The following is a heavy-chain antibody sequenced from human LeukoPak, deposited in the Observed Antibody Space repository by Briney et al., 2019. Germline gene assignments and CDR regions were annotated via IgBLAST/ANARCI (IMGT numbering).Heavy chain of an antibody. J-gene: IGHJ4*02. CDR3: AREIGGSYYDY. CDR2: SNPTGGRT. Sequence: ASVKVSCEASEYTFTNYYLHWVRQAPGEGREWMGVSNPTGGRTTYAQKFQGRVTMTRDASTSTAYRELRSLRTEDTAVYFCAREIGGSYYDYWGQGTPVTVSS. D-gene: IGHD1-26*01. V-gene: IGHV1-46*01. CDR1: EYTFTNYY.